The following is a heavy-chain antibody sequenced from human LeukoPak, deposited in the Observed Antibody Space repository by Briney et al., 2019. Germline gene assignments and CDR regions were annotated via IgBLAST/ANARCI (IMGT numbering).Heavy chain of an antibody. CDR2: IGTAGDP. CDR3: ARSSPFGYCSSTSCDQGAFDY. D-gene: IGHD2-2*01. V-gene: IGHV3-13*05. CDR1: GFTFSSYD. J-gene: IGHJ4*02. Sequence: GRSLRLSCAASGFTFSSYDMHWVRQATGKGLEWVSAIGTAGDPYYPGSVKGRFTISRENAKSSLYLQMNSLRAGDTAVYYCARSSPFGYCSSTSCDQGAFDYWGQGTLVTVSS.